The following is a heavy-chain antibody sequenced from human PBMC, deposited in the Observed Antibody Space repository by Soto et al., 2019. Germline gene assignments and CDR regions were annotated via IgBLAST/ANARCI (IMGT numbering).Heavy chain of an antibody. J-gene: IGHJ4*02. V-gene: IGHV1-69*02. Sequence: ASVKVSCKASGGTFSSYTISWVRQAPGQGLEWMGRLIPILGIANYAQKFQGRVTITADKSTSTAYMELSSLRSEDTAVYYCARLDYGTFDYWGQGTLVTVSS. CDR1: GGTFSSYT. CDR2: LIPILGIA. D-gene: IGHD4-17*01. CDR3: ARLDYGTFDY.